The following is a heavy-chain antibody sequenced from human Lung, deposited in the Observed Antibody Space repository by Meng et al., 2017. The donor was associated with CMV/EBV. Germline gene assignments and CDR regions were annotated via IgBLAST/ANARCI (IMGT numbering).Heavy chain of an antibody. CDR2: IYYSGST. CDR1: GGSISSSSYY. Sequence: PSETLSLXCTVSGGSISSSSYYWGWIRQPPGKGLEWIGSIYYSGSTYYNPSLKSRVTISVDTSKNQFSLKLSSVTAADTAVYYCARRGYCSSTSRCPERFFDYWGQAXLVTVSS. V-gene: IGHV4-39*01. J-gene: IGHJ4*02. CDR3: ARRGYCSSTSRCPERFFDY. D-gene: IGHD2-2*01.